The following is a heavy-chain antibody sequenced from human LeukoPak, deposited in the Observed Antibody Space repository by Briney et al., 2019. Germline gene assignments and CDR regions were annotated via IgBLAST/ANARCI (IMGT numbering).Heavy chain of an antibody. J-gene: IGHJ6*03. V-gene: IGHV3-30*02. CDR3: AKVQQLVYYYYYYMDV. Sequence: GGSLRLSCAASGFTFSSYGMHWVRQAPGKGLEWVAVIWYDGSNKYYADSVKGRFTISRDNSKNTLYLQMNSLRAEDTAVYYCAKVQQLVYYYYYYMDVWGKGTTVTVSS. CDR2: IWYDGSNK. D-gene: IGHD6-6*01. CDR1: GFTFSSYG.